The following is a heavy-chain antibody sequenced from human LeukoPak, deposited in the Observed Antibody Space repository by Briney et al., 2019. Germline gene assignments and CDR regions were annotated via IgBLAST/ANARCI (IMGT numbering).Heavy chain of an antibody. D-gene: IGHD2-2*01. J-gene: IGHJ4*02. Sequence: ASVKVSCKASGYTFTSYAMNWVRQAPGQGLEWMGWINTNTGNPTYTQGFTGRFVFSLDTSVSTAYLQISSLKAEDTAVYYCARGGPNNYCSSTSCVAAHSNIDYWGQGTLVTVSS. CDR1: GYTFTSYA. V-gene: IGHV7-4-1*02. CDR2: INTNTGNP. CDR3: ARGGPNNYCSSTSCVAAHSNIDY.